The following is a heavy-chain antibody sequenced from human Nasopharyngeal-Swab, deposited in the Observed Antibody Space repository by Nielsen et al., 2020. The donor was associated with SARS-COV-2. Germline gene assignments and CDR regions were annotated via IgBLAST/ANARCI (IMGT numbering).Heavy chain of an antibody. V-gene: IGHV3-23*01. CDR1: GCTFSSYA. CDR2: NNNIGGSP. J-gene: IGHJ3*02. CDR3: AKDCILTGYCGGDSFDI. D-gene: IGHD3-9*01. Sequence: GESLKIYCAASGCTFSSYAMRWVRQAAGKGMEWVSTNNNIGGSPYYADSVKGRFTISRDNSKNTLFLQLDSLRAEDTAVYYCAKDCILTGYCGGDSFDIWGQGTMVTVSS.